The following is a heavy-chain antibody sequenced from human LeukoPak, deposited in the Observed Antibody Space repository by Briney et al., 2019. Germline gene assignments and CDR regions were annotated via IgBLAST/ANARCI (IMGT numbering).Heavy chain of an antibody. CDR3: ARRTGRYFVY. CDR1: GYRLTIYW. Sequence: PGESLTIPCKGSGYRLTIYWVGWVRQIPGKGREWMGIINPADSDVRYSPPFQGQLTISADKSISTAYLQWTSLKASDTAMYFCARRTGRYFVYWGQGTLVTASS. J-gene: IGHJ4*02. CDR2: INPADSDV. V-gene: IGHV5-51*01.